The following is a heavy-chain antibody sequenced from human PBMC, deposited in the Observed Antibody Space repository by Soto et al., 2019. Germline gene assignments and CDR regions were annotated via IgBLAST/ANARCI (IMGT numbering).Heavy chain of an antibody. V-gene: IGHV3-23*01. D-gene: IGHD3-3*01. CDR3: AKYLPFGVAPPWFQP. CDR2: ISGSGGST. J-gene: IGHJ5*02. CDR1: GFTFSSYA. Sequence: AVSLRLSCAASGFTFSSYAMSWVRQAPGKGLEWVSAISGSGGSTYYADSVKGRFTISRDNSKNTLYLQMNSLRAEDTAVYYCAKYLPFGVAPPWFQPWCQGTLVTV.